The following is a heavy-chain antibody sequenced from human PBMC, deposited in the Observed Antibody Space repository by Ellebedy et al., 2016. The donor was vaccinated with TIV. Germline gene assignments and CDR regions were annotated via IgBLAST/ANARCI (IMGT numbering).Heavy chain of an antibody. CDR2: CSAYNGNT. D-gene: IGHD1-1*01. Sequence: AASVKVSCKASGGTFSSYAISWVRQAPGQGLEWMGWCSAYNGNTNYAQKLQGRVTMTTDTSTSTAYMELRSLRSDDTAVYYCARGGGPQRRGDYWGQGTLVTVSS. J-gene: IGHJ4*02. V-gene: IGHV1-18*01. CDR3: ARGGGPQRRGDY. CDR1: GGTFSSYA.